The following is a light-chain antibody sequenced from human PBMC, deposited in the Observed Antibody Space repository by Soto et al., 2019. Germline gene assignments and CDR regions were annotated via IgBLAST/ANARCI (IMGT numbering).Light chain of an antibody. CDR3: SSYTSSGTLVLDV. Sequence: QSALTQPASVSGSPGQSITISCTGTSSDVGGYNYVSWYQQHPGKPPKLMIYDVSTRPSGVSNRFSGSKSGNAASLTISGLQAEDEADYYCSSYTSSGTLVLDVFGPGTKVTVL. CDR1: SSDVGGYNY. CDR2: DVS. J-gene: IGLJ1*01. V-gene: IGLV2-14*01.